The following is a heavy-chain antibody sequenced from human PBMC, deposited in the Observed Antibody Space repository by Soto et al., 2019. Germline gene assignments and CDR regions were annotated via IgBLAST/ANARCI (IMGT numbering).Heavy chain of an antibody. CDR1: GGTFSSYA. CDR3: ARGRIAVAGRTYYYYYGMDV. V-gene: IGHV1-69*05. D-gene: IGHD6-19*01. Sequence: SVKVSCKASGGTFSSYAISWVRQAPGQGLEWMGGIIPIFGTANYAQKFQGRVTMTRDTSTSTVYMELSSLRSEDTAVYYCARGRIAVAGRTYYYYYGMDVWGQGTTVTVSS. CDR2: IIPIFGTA. J-gene: IGHJ6*02.